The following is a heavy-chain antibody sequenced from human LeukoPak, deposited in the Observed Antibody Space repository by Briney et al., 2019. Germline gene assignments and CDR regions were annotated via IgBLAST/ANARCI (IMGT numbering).Heavy chain of an antibody. D-gene: IGHD3-10*01. J-gene: IGHJ4*02. Sequence: PGGSLRLSCAASGFTLSNYEMNWVRQAPGKGLEWVSYISSSGSTMYYADSVKGRFTISRDNAKNSLYLQMNSLRAEDTAVYYCAKEKTGKFDFDYWGQGTLVTVSS. CDR1: GFTLSNYE. CDR2: ISSSGSTM. V-gene: IGHV3-48*03. CDR3: AKEKTGKFDFDY.